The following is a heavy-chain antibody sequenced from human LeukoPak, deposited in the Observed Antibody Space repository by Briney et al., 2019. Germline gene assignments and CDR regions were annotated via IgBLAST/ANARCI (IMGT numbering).Heavy chain of an antibody. CDR3: AKGSLEYYDYVWGSYAGFDY. D-gene: IGHD3-16*01. J-gene: IGHJ4*02. CDR2: ISGSGGST. V-gene: IGHV3-23*01. CDR1: GFTFSSYA. Sequence: GGSLRLSCAAPGFTFSSYATSWVRQAPGKGLEWVSAISGSGGSTYYADSVKGRFTISRDNSKNTLYLQMNSLRAEDTAVYYCAKGSLEYYDYVWGSYAGFDYWGQGTLVTVSS.